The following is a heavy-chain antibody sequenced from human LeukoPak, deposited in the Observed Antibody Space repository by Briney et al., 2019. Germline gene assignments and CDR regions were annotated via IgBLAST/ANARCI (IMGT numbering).Heavy chain of an antibody. CDR1: GYTFTSYY. Sequence: ASVKVSCKASGYTFTSYYMHWVRQVPGQGLQWMGFINPSGGSTSYAQKLQGRVTMTRDMSTSTVYMELSSLRSEDTAVYYCARNVGSGFDYWGQGTLVTVSS. D-gene: IGHD2-15*01. CDR2: INPSGGST. V-gene: IGHV1-46*04. CDR3: ARNVGSGFDY. J-gene: IGHJ4*02.